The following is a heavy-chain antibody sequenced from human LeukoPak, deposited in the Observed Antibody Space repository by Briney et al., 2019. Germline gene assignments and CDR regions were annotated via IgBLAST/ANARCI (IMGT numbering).Heavy chain of an antibody. Sequence: GGSLRLSCAASGFTFSSYWMHWVRQAPGKGLVWVSRINSDGSGTSYADSVKRRFTISRDNSKNTLYLQMNSLRAEDTAVYYCARDGSSGYSGGFDYWGQGTLVTVSS. V-gene: IGHV3-74*01. CDR2: INSDGSGT. D-gene: IGHD3-22*01. CDR1: GFTFSSYW. CDR3: ARDGSSGYSGGFDY. J-gene: IGHJ4*02.